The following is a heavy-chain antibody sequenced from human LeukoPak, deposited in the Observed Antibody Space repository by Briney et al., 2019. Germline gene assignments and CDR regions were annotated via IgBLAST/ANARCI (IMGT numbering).Heavy chain of an antibody. CDR1: GFTFSIYA. V-gene: IGHV3-23*01. J-gene: IGHJ4*02. Sequence: VGSLRLSCAASGFTFSIYAMNSVRQAPGKGLEWVSAVSDSDAGTYYADSVKGRFTISRDDSKNTMYLQMNSLRAEDTAVYYCAGGPWELDYWGQGTLVTVSS. CDR3: AGGPWELDY. D-gene: IGHD1-1*01. CDR2: VSDSDAGT.